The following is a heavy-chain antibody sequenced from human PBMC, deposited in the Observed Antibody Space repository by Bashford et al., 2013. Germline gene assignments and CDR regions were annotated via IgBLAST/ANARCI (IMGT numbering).Heavy chain of an antibody. Sequence: SETLSLTCTVSGGSISSGSYYWSWIRQPAGKGLEWIGRIYTSGSTNYNPSLKSRVTMSVDTSKNQFSLKLSSVTAADTAVYYCAREPIVGATSHSDQNWFDPWGQGTLVTVSS. CDR1: GGSISSGSYY. J-gene: IGHJ5*02. V-gene: IGHV4-61*02. CDR3: AREPIVGATSHSDQNWFDP. CDR2: IYTSGST. D-gene: IGHD1-26*01.